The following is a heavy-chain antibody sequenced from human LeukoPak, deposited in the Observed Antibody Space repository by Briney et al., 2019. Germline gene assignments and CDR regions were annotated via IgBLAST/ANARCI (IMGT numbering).Heavy chain of an antibody. CDR2: ISACNGNT. J-gene: IGHJ2*01. CDR3: ARLDTAMVYWYFDL. V-gene: IGHV1-18*01. D-gene: IGHD5-18*01. Sequence: ASVKVSCKATGYTFSSYGISWVRQAPGQGLEWMGWISACNGNTNYAQKYQGRVTMTTDTSTSTAYMELRSLRSDDTAVYYCARLDTAMVYWYFDLWGRGTLVTVSS. CDR1: GYTFSSYG.